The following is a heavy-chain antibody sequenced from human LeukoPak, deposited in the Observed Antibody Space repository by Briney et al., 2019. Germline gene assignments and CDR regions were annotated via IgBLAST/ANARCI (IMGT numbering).Heavy chain of an antibody. CDR2: VSGSGGSR. CDR1: GFTFSSYD. CDR3: ARDRRMRVRGYGKTGTTALDY. J-gene: IGHJ4*02. D-gene: IGHD1-7*01. Sequence: GGFLRLSCAASGFTFSSYDMSWVRQAPGKGLEWVSGVSGSGGSRNYADSVKGRFTISRDNSEKTLYLQMNSLRAEDTAVYFCARDRRMRVRGYGKTGTTALDYWGQGTLVTVSS. V-gene: IGHV3-23*01.